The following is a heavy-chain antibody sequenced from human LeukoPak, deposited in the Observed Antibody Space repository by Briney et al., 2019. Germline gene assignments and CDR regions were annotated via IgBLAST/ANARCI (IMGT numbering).Heavy chain of an antibody. Sequence: GGSLRLSCAASGFTFSSYSMNWVRQAPGKGLEWVSSISSSTNYIYYADSVKGRFTISRDNAKNMLYLQMNSLRAEDTAAYYCVSEGVVQDFDWTYWGQGSLITVSS. D-gene: IGHD3-9*01. V-gene: IGHV3-21*01. CDR2: ISSSTNYI. J-gene: IGHJ4*02. CDR1: GFTFSSYS. CDR3: VSEGVVQDFDWTY.